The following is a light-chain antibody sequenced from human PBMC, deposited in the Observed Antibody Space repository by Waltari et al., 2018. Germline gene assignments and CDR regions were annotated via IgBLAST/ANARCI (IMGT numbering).Light chain of an antibody. V-gene: IGLV1-44*01. CDR2: SNN. Sequence: QSLLTQPPSASGTPGQTVTISCSGSWSNIGTNVVSWYQQPPGTAPNLLIHSNNQRPSGVPDRFSCSKAGTSASLAISGLQSADEADYYCSAWDDSLNGHVIFGGGTKLTVL. J-gene: IGLJ2*01. CDR3: SAWDDSLNGHVI. CDR1: WSNIGTNV.